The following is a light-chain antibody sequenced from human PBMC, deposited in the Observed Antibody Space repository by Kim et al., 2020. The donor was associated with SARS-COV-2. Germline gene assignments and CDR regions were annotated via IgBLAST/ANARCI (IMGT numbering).Light chain of an antibody. CDR3: QQYHNFRWT. CDR1: QSVDSAH. CDR2: GAS. Sequence: EMVLTQSPGTLSLSPGERATLSCRASQSVDSAHLGWYQQKPVQAPRLLFSGASSRATGTPDRFSGSGSGTDFTLTISRLEPEDFAVYYCQQYHNFRWTFGQGTKVDIK. V-gene: IGKV3-20*01. J-gene: IGKJ1*01.